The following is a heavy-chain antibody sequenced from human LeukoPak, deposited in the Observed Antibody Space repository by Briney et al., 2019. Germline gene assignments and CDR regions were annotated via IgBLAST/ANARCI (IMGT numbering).Heavy chain of an antibody. CDR1: GYTFTSYG. CDR3: ARVGIAVAGTSETFDY. D-gene: IGHD6-19*01. Sequence: GASVKVSCKASGYTFTSYGISWVRQAPGQGLEWLGWISAYSGNTNYAQKLQGRVTMTTDTSTSTAYMELRSLESDDTAVYYCARVGIAVAGTSETFDYWGQGTLVTVSS. CDR2: ISAYSGNT. J-gene: IGHJ4*02. V-gene: IGHV1-18*01.